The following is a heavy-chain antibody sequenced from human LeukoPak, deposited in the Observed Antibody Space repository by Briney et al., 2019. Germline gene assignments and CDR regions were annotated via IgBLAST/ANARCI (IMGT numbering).Heavy chain of an antibody. V-gene: IGHV1-8*03. CDR1: GYTFTSYD. J-gene: IGHJ6*04. CDR2: MNPNSGNT. Sequence: ASVKVSCKASGYTFTSYDINWVRQATGQGLEWMGWMNPNSGNTGYAQKFQGRVTITRNTSISTAYMELSSLRSEDTAVYYCARGHYDFWSGSFSVDVWGKGTTVTVSS. D-gene: IGHD3-3*01. CDR3: ARGHYDFWSGSFSVDV.